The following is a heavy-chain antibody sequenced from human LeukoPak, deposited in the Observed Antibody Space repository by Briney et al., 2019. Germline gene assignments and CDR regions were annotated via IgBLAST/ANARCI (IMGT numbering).Heavy chain of an antibody. CDR1: GGSISRYY. V-gene: IGHV4-59*01. Sequence: SETLSLTCTVSGGSISRYYWAWIRQPPGKGLEWVGSISYSGSTTYNPSLKSRVTISVDTSKNQFSLKLNSVTAADTAVYYCARDERYYGSGSYFSAFDIWGRGTPVTVSS. J-gene: IGHJ3*02. D-gene: IGHD3-10*01. CDR3: ARDERYYGSGSYFSAFDI. CDR2: ISYSGST.